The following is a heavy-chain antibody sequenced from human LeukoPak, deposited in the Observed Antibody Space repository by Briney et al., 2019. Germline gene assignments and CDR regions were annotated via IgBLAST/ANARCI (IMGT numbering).Heavy chain of an antibody. CDR3: ARVDGWSYGMDV. CDR1: GFTFSDYG. CDR2: IYSGGST. Sequence: GRSLRLSCAASGFTFSDYGMHWVRQAPGKGLEWVSVIYSGGSTYYADSVKGRFTISRDNSKNTLYLQMNSLRAEDTAVYYCARVDGWSYGMDVWGQGTTVTVSS. D-gene: IGHD6-19*01. J-gene: IGHJ6*02. V-gene: IGHV3-53*01.